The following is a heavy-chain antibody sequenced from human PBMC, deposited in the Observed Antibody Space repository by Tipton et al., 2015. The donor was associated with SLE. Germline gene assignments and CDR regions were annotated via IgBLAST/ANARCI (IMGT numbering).Heavy chain of an antibody. J-gene: IGHJ3*01. CDR2: INHSGST. V-gene: IGHV4-34*01. D-gene: IGHD4-11*01. Sequence: LRLSCAVYGGSFSGYYWSWIRQPPGKGLEWIGEINHSGSTNYNPSLKSRVTISVDTSKNQFSLKLSSVTAADTAVYYCAARGDYTSFDFWGQGTMVTVSS. CDR3: AARGDYTSFDF. CDR1: GGSFSGYY.